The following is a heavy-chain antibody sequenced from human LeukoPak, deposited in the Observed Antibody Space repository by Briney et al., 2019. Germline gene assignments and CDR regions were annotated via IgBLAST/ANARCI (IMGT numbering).Heavy chain of an antibody. CDR3: ARDLGYSYGYPYYFDY. D-gene: IGHD5-18*01. CDR1: GFTFSSDS. J-gene: IGHJ4*02. V-gene: IGHV3-21*01. CDR2: ISSSSSYI. Sequence: GGSLRLSRAASGFTFSSDSMNWVRQAPGKGLEWVSSISSSSSYIYYADSVKGRFTISRDNAKNSLYLQMNSLRAEDTAVYYCARDLGYSYGYPYYFDYWGQGTLVTVSS.